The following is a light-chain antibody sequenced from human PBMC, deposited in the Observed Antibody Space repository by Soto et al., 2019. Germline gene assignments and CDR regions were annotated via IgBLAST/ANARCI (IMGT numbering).Light chain of an antibody. Sequence: IVMTQSPATLSVSQGERATLSCRASQSVSSNLAWYQQKPGQAPRLLIYGASTRATGIPARFSGSGSGTEFTLTISSLQSEDFAVYYCQQYNNWPPFGQGTKVDNK. J-gene: IGKJ1*01. CDR3: QQYNNWPP. CDR2: GAS. V-gene: IGKV3-15*01. CDR1: QSVSSN.